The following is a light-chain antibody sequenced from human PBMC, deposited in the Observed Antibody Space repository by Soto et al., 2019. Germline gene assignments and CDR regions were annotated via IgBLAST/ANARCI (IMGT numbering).Light chain of an antibody. CDR3: QQYYSTPWT. Sequence: EVVMTQSPATQTLSPGERSTLSCRASQSLRSTLAWYQQKPGQAPRLLIYGASTRATGIPPRFSGSGSGTEFTLTINSLQAEDVAVYYCQQYYSTPWTFGQRTNVDI. J-gene: IGKJ1*01. CDR1: QSLRST. CDR2: GAS. V-gene: IGKV3-15*01.